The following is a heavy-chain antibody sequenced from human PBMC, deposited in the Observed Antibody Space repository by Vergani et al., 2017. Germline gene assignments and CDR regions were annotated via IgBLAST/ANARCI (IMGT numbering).Heavy chain of an antibody. V-gene: IGHV3-9*01. Sequence: EVQLVESGGGLVQPGRSLRLSCAASGFPFDDYAMHWVRQTPGKGLEWVSGISWNSGSIGYADSVKGRFTISRDNAKNSLYLQMNSLRAEDTALYYCAKALTTVLYWYFDLWGRGTLVTVSS. CDR2: ISWNSGSI. CDR3: AKALTTVLYWYFDL. D-gene: IGHD4-17*01. CDR1: GFPFDDYA. J-gene: IGHJ2*01.